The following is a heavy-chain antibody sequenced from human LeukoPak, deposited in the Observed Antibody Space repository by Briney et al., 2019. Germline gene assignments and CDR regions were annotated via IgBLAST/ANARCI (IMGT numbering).Heavy chain of an antibody. D-gene: IGHD6-13*01. CDR2: ISYDGGNK. V-gene: IGHV3-30*18. Sequence: GGSLRLSCAASGFTFSSYGMHWVRQAPGKGLEWVAVISYDGGNKYYADSVKGRFTISRDNSKNTLYLQMNSLRAEDTAVYYCAKDRSPYSGYSSSRTEYFQHWGQGTLVTVSS. CDR1: GFTFSSYG. CDR3: AKDRSPYSGYSSSRTEYFQH. J-gene: IGHJ1*01.